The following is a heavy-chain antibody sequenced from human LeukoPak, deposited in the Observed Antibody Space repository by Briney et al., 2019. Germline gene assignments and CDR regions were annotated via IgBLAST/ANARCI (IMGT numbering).Heavy chain of an antibody. D-gene: IGHD5-12*01. CDR1: GFTVSSNS. CDR3: ARSGRGYDDAFDI. V-gene: IGHV3-33*08. Sequence: GGSLRLSCTVSGFTVSSNSMSWGRQAPGKGLEWVAFIRYDGSNKYYADSVKGRFTISRDNAKNSLDLQMNSLRAEDTAVYYCARSGRGYDDAFDIWGQGTMVTVSS. J-gene: IGHJ3*02. CDR2: IRYDGSNK.